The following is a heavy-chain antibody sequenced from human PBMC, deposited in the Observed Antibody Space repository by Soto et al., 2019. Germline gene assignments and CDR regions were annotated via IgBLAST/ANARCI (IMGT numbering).Heavy chain of an antibody. CDR3: AHAPPSGYQFDF. V-gene: IGHV2-5*01. CDR2: ISWNDDK. Sequence: QITLRESGPTLVKPTQTLTLTCTFSGFSLNTRGVGVGWIRQPPGKALEWLALISWNDDKRYSPSLKTRLTITRDTSKHQVVLTFTHLDPVDTATYSCAHAPPSGYQFDFWGQGTLVTVAS. J-gene: IGHJ4*02. D-gene: IGHD3-9*01. CDR1: GFSLNTRGVG.